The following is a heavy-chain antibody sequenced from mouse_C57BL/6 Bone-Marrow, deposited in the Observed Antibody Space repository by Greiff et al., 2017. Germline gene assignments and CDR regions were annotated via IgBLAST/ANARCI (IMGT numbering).Heavy chain of an antibody. D-gene: IGHD2-5*01. J-gene: IGHJ4*01. V-gene: IGHV2-5*01. CDR3: AKDSNRCAMDY. CDR1: GFSLTGYG. Sequence: QVQLQQSGPGLVQPSQSLSITCTVSGFSLTGYGVHWVRQSPGKGLEWLGGIWRGGSTDYNAAFMSRLSITQVNPTSHVFFKLTSLQTDDSAIYYCAKDSNRCAMDYWGQGTSVTVSS. CDR2: IWRGGST.